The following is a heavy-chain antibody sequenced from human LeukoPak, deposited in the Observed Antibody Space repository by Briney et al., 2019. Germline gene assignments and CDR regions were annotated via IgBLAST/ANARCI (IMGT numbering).Heavy chain of an antibody. Sequence: GGSLRLSCAASGFTFSTYWMTWVRQAPGKGLEWVANINQDGGEKSFVDSVKGRFTISRDNAKNSLYLQMSSLRADDTAVYYCARVGTTGGWYFDLWGRGTLVTVSS. CDR2: INQDGGEK. CDR3: ARVGTTGGWYFDL. D-gene: IGHD1/OR15-1a*01. CDR1: GFTFSTYW. V-gene: IGHV3-7*04. J-gene: IGHJ2*01.